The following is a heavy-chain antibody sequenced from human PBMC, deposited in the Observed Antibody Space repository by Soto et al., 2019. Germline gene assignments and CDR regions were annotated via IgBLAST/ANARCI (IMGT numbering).Heavy chain of an antibody. Sequence: GSVKVSFKACGYPFTSYGISLVRQAPGQGLEWMGWISAYNGNTNYAQKLQGRVTMTTDTSTSTAYMELRSLRSDDTAVYYCARGYSSGWYRPTFRYWGQGTMVTVSS. V-gene: IGHV1-18*01. CDR2: ISAYNGNT. CDR3: ARGYSSGWYRPTFRY. CDR1: GYPFTSYG. D-gene: IGHD6-19*01. J-gene: IGHJ4*02.